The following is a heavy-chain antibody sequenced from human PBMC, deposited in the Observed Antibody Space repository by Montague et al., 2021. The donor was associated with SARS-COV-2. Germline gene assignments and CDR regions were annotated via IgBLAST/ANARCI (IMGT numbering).Heavy chain of an antibody. Sequence: SLRLSCAASGFTFSSYWMSWVRQAPGKGLEWVANIKQDGSEKNYVDSVKGRFTSSRDNAKKSLYLQMNSLRAEDTAVYYCARWGGTHYYDSSGYYYDYYYYGMGVWGQGTTVTVSS. CDR3: ARWGGTHYYDSSGYYYDYYYYGMGV. D-gene: IGHD3-22*01. CDR2: IKQDGSEK. CDR1: GFTFSSYW. V-gene: IGHV3-7*01. J-gene: IGHJ6*02.